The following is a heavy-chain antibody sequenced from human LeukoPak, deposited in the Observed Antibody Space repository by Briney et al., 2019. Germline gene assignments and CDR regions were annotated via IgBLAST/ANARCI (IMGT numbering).Heavy chain of an antibody. D-gene: IGHD4-17*01. Sequence: GGPLRLSCAASGFTFSSYEMNWVRQAPGKGLEWVSYISSSGSTIYYADSVKGRFTISRDNAKNSLYLQMNSLRAEDTAVYYCATYGDFFDYWGQGTLVTVSS. J-gene: IGHJ4*02. CDR3: ATYGDFFDY. CDR2: ISSSGSTI. CDR1: GFTFSSYE. V-gene: IGHV3-48*03.